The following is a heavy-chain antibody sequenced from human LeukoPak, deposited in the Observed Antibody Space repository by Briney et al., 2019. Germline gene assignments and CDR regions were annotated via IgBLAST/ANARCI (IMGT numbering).Heavy chain of an antibody. CDR1: GYSFTGYW. Sequence: GESLKISCKGSGYSFTGYWIGWVRQMPGKGLEWMGIIYPGDSDTRYSPSFQGQVTISADKSISTAYLQWSSLKASDTAMYYCARSTDSSGYYYVYWGQGTLVTDSS. CDR2: IYPGDSDT. J-gene: IGHJ4*02. CDR3: ARSTDSSGYYYVY. D-gene: IGHD3-22*01. V-gene: IGHV5-51*01.